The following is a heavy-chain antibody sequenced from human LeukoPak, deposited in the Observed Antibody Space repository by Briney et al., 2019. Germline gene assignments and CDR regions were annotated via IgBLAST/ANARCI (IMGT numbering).Heavy chain of an antibody. D-gene: IGHD3-22*01. V-gene: IGHV3-73*01. J-gene: IGHJ4*02. CDR3: ARPSSGFHF. CDR2: IRTKVDSYAT. CDR1: GFIFSDFA. Sequence: GGSLRLSCAASGFIFSDFAMHWVRQASGKGLEWVGRIRTKVDSYATTYAASVKGRFTVSRDDSKNTAYLEMNSLKSEDTAAYYCARPSSGFHFWGQGTLVTVSS.